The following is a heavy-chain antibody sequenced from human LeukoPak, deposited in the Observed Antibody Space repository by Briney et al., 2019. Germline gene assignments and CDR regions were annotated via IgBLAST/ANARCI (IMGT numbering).Heavy chain of an antibody. V-gene: IGHV1-2*02. CDR1: GYTFTGYY. Sequence: ASVKVSCKTSGYTFTGYYLHWVRRAPGQGLEWMGWIDPRSGGTNYAWNFQGRVTMTRDVSITTGYLKLSGLTSDDTALYYCASGWSSYYAFDYWGQGTLVTVSS. J-gene: IGHJ4*02. CDR3: ASGWSSYYAFDY. D-gene: IGHD3-3*01. CDR2: IDPRSGGT.